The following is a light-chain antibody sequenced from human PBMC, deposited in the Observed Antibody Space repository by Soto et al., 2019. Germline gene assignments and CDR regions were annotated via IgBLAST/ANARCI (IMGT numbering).Light chain of an antibody. V-gene: IGLV2-8*01. J-gene: IGLJ1*01. Sequence: QSALTQPPSASGSPGQSVTISCTGTSSDVGGYNFVSWYQHHPGKAPKLMIFEVSKRPSGVPDRFSGSKSGNTASLTVSGLQADDDADYYCSSYAASDYVFGTGTKLTVL. CDR3: SSYAASDYV. CDR2: EVS. CDR1: SSDVGGYNF.